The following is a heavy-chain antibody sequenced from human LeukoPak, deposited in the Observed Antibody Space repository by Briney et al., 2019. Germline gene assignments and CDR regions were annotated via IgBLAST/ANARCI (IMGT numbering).Heavy chain of an antibody. D-gene: IGHD2-2*01. CDR1: GGSISSSSYY. V-gene: IGHV4-39*01. J-gene: IGHJ4*02. Sequence: SETLSLTCTVSGGSISSSSYYWGWIRQPPGKGLEWIGSIYYSGSTYYNPSLKSRVTISVDTSKNQFPLKLSSVTAADTAVYYCARSPLWVPAPDYFDYWGQGTLVTVSS. CDR3: ARSPLWVPAPDYFDY. CDR2: IYYSGST.